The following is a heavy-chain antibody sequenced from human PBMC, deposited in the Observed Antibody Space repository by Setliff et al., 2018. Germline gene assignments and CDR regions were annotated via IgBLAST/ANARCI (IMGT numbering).Heavy chain of an antibody. D-gene: IGHD5-18*01. J-gene: IGHJ4*02. CDR2: IIPILGIA. CDR1: GGTFSSYS. Sequence: SVKVSCKASGGTFSSYSISWVRQAPGQGLEWMGGIIPILGIANYAQKFQGRVTITADKSTSTAYMELSSLRSEDTAVYYCARGGRGYSYGPRKFPFDYWGQGTLVTVSS. CDR3: ARGGRGYSYGPRKFPFDY. V-gene: IGHV1-69*10.